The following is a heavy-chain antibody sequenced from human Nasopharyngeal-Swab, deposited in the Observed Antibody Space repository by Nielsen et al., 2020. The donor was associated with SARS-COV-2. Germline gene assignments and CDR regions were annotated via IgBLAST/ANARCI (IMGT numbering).Heavy chain of an antibody. Sequence: GESLKISCKGSGYSFTNFWIGWVRQMPGKGLEWMGIIYPDDPDTRYSPSFEGQVTISVDKPISAAYLQWRSLKASDTAMYYCARAGDGLDFWGQGTMVTVSS. CDR3: ARAGDGLDF. CDR1: GYSFTNFW. CDR2: IYPDDPDT. V-gene: IGHV5-51*04. J-gene: IGHJ3*01.